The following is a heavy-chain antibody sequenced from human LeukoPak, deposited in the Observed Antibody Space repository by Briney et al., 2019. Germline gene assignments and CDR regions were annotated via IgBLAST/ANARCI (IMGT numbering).Heavy chain of an antibody. CDR1: GFTFSSYW. J-gene: IGHJ4*02. Sequence: GGSLRLSCAASGFTFSSYWMSWVRQAPGKGLEWVANMNQDGSEKYYVDSVKGRFTISRDNAKNSLYLKMNNLRAEDTAVYYCARGGELLRPADYWGQGTLVTVSS. D-gene: IGHD1-26*01. V-gene: IGHV3-7*01. CDR3: ARGGELLRPADY. CDR2: MNQDGSEK.